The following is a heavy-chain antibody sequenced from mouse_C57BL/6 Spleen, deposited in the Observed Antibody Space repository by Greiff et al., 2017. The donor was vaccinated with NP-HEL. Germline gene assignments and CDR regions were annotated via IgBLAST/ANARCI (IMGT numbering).Heavy chain of an antibody. V-gene: IGHV3-6*01. Sequence: ESGPGLVKPSQSLSLTCSVTGYSITSGYYWNWIRQFPGNKLEWMGYISYDGSNNYNPSLKNRISITRDTSKNQFFLKLNSVTTEDTATYYCARGGDYDPYWYFDVWGTGTTVTVSS. J-gene: IGHJ1*03. CDR1: GYSITSGYY. CDR3: ARGGDYDPYWYFDV. CDR2: ISYDGSN. D-gene: IGHD2-4*01.